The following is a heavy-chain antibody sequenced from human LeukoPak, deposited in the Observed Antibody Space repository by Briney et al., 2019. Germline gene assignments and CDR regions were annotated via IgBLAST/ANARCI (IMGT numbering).Heavy chain of an antibody. V-gene: IGHV3-15*01. J-gene: IGHJ6*04. D-gene: IGHD3-10*01. CDR3: TTGLGGGSGGYYPIVYYYYYYGMDV. CDR2: IKSKTDGGTT. Sequence: PGGSLRLSCAASGFTFSNAWMSWVRQAPGKGLEWVGRIKSKTDGGTTDYAAPVKGRFTISRDDSKNTLYLQMNSLKTEDTAVYYCTTGLGGGSGGYYPIVYYYYYYGMDVWGKGTTVTVSS. CDR1: GFTFSNAW.